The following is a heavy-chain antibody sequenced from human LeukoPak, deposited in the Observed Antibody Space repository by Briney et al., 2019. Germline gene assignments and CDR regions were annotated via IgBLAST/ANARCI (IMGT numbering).Heavy chain of an antibody. CDR2: INPSGGST. J-gene: IGHJ4*02. CDR1: GYTFTNYY. V-gene: IGHV1-46*01. Sequence: GASVKLSCKASGYTFTNYYIHWVRQAPGQGLEWMGIINPSGGSTGYAQKFQGRVTMTRDTSTSTVYMELSSLRFEDTAVYYCAREAIGYSNDYWGEGTLVTVS. D-gene: IGHD1-1*01. CDR3: AREAIGYSNDY.